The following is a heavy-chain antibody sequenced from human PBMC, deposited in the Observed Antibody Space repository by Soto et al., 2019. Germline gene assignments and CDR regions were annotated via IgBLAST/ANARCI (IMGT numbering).Heavy chain of an antibody. CDR1: GYTLTELS. CDR3: ATGQQQLSTFDY. V-gene: IGHV1-24*01. Sequence: GASVKVSCKVSGYTLTELSMHWVRQAPGKGLEWMGGFDPEDGETIYAQKFQGRVTMTEDTSTDTAYMELSSLRSEDTAVYYCATGQQQLSTFDYWGQGTLVTVSS. CDR2: FDPEDGET. J-gene: IGHJ4*02. D-gene: IGHD6-13*01.